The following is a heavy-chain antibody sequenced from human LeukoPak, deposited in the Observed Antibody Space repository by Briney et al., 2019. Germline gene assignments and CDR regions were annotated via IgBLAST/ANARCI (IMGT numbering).Heavy chain of an antibody. CDR1: GNTFSNYG. CDR3: ARDQGYTSEWLDY. CDR2: ISGFNGYT. D-gene: IGHD6-19*01. V-gene: IGHV1-18*01. Sequence: GASVKVSCKASGNTFSNYGISWVRQAPGQGLEWMGWISGFNGYTRYAQNLQGRVTMTTDTSTSTAYVELRSLISDDTAVYYCARDQGYTSEWLDYWGQGTLVTVSS. J-gene: IGHJ4*02.